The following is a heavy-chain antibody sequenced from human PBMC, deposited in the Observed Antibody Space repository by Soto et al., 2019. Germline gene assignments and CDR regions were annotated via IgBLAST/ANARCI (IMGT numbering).Heavy chain of an antibody. J-gene: IGHJ5*02. CDR3: ARQDRYDFWSGYYAPRNGWFDP. D-gene: IGHD3-3*01. CDR1: GGSISSSSYY. CDR2: IYYSGST. Sequence: SETLSLTCTVSGGSISSSSYYWGWIRQPPGKGLEWIGSIYYSGSTYYNPSLKSRVTISVDTSKNQFSLKLSSVTAADTAVYYCARQDRYDFWSGYYAPRNGWFDPWGQGTLVTVSS. V-gene: IGHV4-39*01.